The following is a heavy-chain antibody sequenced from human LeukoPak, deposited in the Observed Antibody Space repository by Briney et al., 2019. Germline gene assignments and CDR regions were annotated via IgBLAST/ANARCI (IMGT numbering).Heavy chain of an antibody. D-gene: IGHD6-19*01. V-gene: IGHV4-34*01. CDR1: GGSFSGYY. Sequence: SETLSLTCAVYGGSFSGYYWSWIRQPPGKGLEWIGEINHSGSTNYNPSLKSRVTISVDTSKNQFSLKLSSVTAADTAVYYCARHRRSSGWAYYYYMDVWGKGTTVTISS. CDR3: ARHRRSSGWAYYYYMDV. CDR2: INHSGST. J-gene: IGHJ6*03.